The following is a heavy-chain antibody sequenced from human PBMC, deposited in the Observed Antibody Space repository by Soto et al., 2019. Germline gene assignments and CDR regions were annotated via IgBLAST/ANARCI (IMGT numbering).Heavy chain of an antibody. Sequence: ASVKVSCKAAGYTFTGYYRHWGRQAPGQGLEWMGWINPNSGGTNYAQKFQGWVTMTRDTSISTAYMELRSLRSDDTAVYYCASYGGEGIAEDYHYYGMDVWGQGTTVTVSS. J-gene: IGHJ6*02. CDR2: INPNSGGT. CDR3: ASYGGEGIAEDYHYYGMDV. D-gene: IGHD6-13*01. V-gene: IGHV1-2*04. CDR1: GYTFTGYY.